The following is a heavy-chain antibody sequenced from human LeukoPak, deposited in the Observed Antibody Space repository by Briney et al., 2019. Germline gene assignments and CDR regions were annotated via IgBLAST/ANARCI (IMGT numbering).Heavy chain of an antibody. CDR1: SGSINSNGYF. V-gene: IGHV4-31*03. CDR3: ARYYCGSSNCPGVEF. D-gene: IGHD2-2*01. CDR2: IWNSGNS. Sequence: SETLSLTCTASSGSINSNGYFWTWIRQYPGGGLEWIGYIWNSGNSYFNPSLRGRAVISADASRSQFSLKLSSLTAADTAVYYCARYYCGSSNCPGVEFWGQGTLVTVSS. J-gene: IGHJ4*02.